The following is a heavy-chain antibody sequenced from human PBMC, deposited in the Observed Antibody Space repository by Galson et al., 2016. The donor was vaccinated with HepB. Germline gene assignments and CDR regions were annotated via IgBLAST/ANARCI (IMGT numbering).Heavy chain of an antibody. D-gene: IGHD3-9*01. V-gene: IGHV4-39*01. J-gene: IGHJ4*02. CDR2: IYYTGSA. CDR3: ARLGDYFDRGGYSFP. Sequence: SETLSLTCTVSGGSIDTSAHFWGWIRQPPGKGLEWIGRIYYTGSASYNPSLQSRVTVSIDTSRNQFSLSLRSVTAADTGVYYCARLGDYFDRGGYSFPWGQGIRVIVSS. CDR1: GGSIDTSAHF.